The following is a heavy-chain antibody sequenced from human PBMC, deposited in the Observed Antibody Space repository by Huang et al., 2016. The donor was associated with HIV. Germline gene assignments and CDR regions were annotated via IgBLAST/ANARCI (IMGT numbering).Heavy chain of an antibody. CDR3: TRDGVAPDEEFDY. CDR1: GYTFADYF. D-gene: IGHD5-12*01. J-gene: IGHJ4*02. Sequence: QVQLVQSGAEVKKPGASVKVSCKPSGYTFADYFIDWVRQAPGQGLEWMAWLKPKNGATNYAQKCLGRVTVTGDTSINTAYMEFSGLTSDDTANYYCTRDGVAPDEEFDYWGQGTLISVSS. CDR2: LKPKNGAT. V-gene: IGHV1-2*02.